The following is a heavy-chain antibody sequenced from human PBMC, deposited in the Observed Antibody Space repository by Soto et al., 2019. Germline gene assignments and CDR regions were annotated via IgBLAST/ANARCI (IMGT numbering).Heavy chain of an antibody. CDR2: ISSSAYT. J-gene: IGHJ4*02. CDR1: GFPFSDYY. Sequence: GGSLRLSCAASGFPFSDYYMSWIRQAPGEGLEWISYISSSAYTIYADSVKGRFTISRDNAKNSLFLQMTSLRVEDTAVYYCARNFDSVGYCSDDWGQGTLVTVSS. V-gene: IGHV3-11*06. D-gene: IGHD2-2*03. CDR3: ARNFDSVGYCSDD.